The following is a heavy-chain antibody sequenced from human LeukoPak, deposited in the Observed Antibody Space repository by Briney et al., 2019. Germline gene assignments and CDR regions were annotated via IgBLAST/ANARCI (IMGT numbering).Heavy chain of an antibody. J-gene: IGHJ3*02. D-gene: IGHD1-26*01. CDR2: ISGSGART. CDR3: AKGSREWELLDAFDI. V-gene: IGHV3-23*01. Sequence: PGGSLRLSCAASGFTFSSYGMTWVRQAPGKGLDWVSGISGSGARTDYADSVKGWFTISRDNAKNTLYLQMNSLRAEDTAVYYCAKGSREWELLDAFDIWGQGTMVTVSS. CDR1: GFTFSSYG.